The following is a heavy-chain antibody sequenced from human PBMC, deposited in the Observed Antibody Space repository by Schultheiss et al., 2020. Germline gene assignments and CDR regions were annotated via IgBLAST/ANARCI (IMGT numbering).Heavy chain of an antibody. CDR3: ARDGRHGMVATFLDY. CDR2: IWYDGSNK. Sequence: GGSLRLSCAASGFTFSSYGMHWVRQAPGKGLEWVAVIWYDGSNKYYADSVKGRFTISRDNSKNTLYLQMNSLRAEDTAVYYCARDGRHGMVATFLDYWGQGTLVTVSS. CDR1: GFTFSSYG. D-gene: IGHD5-12*01. J-gene: IGHJ4*02. V-gene: IGHV3-33*01.